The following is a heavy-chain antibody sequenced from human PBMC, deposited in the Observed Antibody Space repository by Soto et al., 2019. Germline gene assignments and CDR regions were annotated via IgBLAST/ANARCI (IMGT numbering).Heavy chain of an antibody. CDR2: INHSGST. J-gene: IGHJ6*02. Sequence: SETLSLTCAVYGGSFSGYYWSWIRQPPGKGLEWIGEINHSGSTNYNPSLKSRVTISVDTSKNQFSLKLSSVTAADTAVYYCARGTPGIAAAGSIYWLGYYYGMDVWGQ. CDR1: GGSFSGYY. CDR3: ARGTPGIAAAGSIYWLGYYYGMDV. D-gene: IGHD6-13*01. V-gene: IGHV4-34*01.